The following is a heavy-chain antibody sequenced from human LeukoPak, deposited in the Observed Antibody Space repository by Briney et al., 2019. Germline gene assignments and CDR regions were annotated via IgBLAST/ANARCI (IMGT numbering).Heavy chain of an antibody. Sequence: SETLSLTCTVSGGSMSGYYWSWIRQPPGKGLEWIGYIHYSGTTNYNPSLKSRVTISLDTSRNQFSLKLRSVTTADTAVYYCARRRVYSGSGEFDFWGQGTLSPSPQ. D-gene: IGHD5-12*01. V-gene: IGHV4-59*01. CDR3: ARRRVYSGSGEFDF. CDR1: GGSMSGYY. CDR2: IHYSGTT. J-gene: IGHJ4*02.